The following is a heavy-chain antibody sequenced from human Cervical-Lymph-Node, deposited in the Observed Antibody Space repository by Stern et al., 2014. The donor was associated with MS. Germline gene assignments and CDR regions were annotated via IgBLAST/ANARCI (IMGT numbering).Heavy chain of an antibody. V-gene: IGHV3-21*01. CDR3: ARARVGDYARSPHLDS. CDR2: IRSNSTHT. CDR1: GFTFSHYS. J-gene: IGHJ4*02. Sequence: EVQLLESGGGLDKPGESLRLSCEASGFTFSHYSINWVRQAPGKGLEWMSSIRSNSTHTYYAASVEGRFAISRASAKDSVSLHMVSLRAEDTAVYYCARARVGDYARSPHLDSWGQGTLVTVSS. D-gene: IGHD4-17*01.